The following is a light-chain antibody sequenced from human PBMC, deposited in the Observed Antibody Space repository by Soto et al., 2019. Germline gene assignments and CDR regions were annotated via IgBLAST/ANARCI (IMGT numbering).Light chain of an antibody. J-gene: IGKJ5*01. CDR3: QQYNNWPPLT. CDR1: ERIYSAY. Sequence: EVVLTQSPGTLSLSRGERATLSCRASERIYSAYLGWYQQKPGQAPRLLIYGASSRATGIPARFSGSGSGTEFTLTISSLQSEDFAVYYCQQYNNWPPLTFGQGTRLEIK. V-gene: IGKV3D-15*01. CDR2: GAS.